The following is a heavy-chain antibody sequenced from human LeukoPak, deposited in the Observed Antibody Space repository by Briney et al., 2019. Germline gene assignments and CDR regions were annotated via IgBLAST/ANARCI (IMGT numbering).Heavy chain of an antibody. D-gene: IGHD3-22*01. J-gene: IGHJ4*01. V-gene: IGHV3-74*01. CDR2: IDGNGNNK. CDR3: ARGPGSSGGAYVGDY. CDR1: GFTFSNHW. Sequence: GGSLRLSCAASGFTFSNHWIHWVRQVPGKGLVWVSRIDGNGNNKNYADSVKGRFSISRDNAKSTLYLQMNSLRAEDTAVYYCARGPGSSGGAYVGDYWGHGTLVTVSS.